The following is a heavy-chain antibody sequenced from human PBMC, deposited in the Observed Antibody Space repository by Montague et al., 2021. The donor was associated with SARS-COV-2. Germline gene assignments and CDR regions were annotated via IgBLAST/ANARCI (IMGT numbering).Heavy chain of an antibody. CDR2: VYYSGST. J-gene: IGHJ3*02. CDR3: VRVDNLVQGVLPAEDAFDI. Sequence: TLSLTCTVSGGSISSGGYYWSWIRQHPGKGLEWIGYVYYSGSTYYNPSLKSRVTISVDTSKNQFSLKLSSVTAADTAVYYCVRVDNLVQGVLPAEDAFDIWGQGTMVTVSS. CDR1: GGSISSGGYY. D-gene: IGHD3-10*01. V-gene: IGHV4-31*03.